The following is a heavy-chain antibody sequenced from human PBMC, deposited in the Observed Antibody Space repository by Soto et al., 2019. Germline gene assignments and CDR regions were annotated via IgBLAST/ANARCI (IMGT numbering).Heavy chain of an antibody. Sequence: EVQLLESGGGLVQPGGSLRLACGASGFTFSDNAMTWVRQAPGKGLEWVSSISDDGDSTYYADSVKGRFAVSRDNSKNTLFLHMHSLAAEDTAVYYCAKSLSTAANYGLDGWGQGTSVTVSS. CDR1: GFTFSDNA. V-gene: IGHV3-23*01. J-gene: IGHJ6*02. D-gene: IGHD2-2*01. CDR3: AKSLSTAANYGLDG. CDR2: ISDDGDST.